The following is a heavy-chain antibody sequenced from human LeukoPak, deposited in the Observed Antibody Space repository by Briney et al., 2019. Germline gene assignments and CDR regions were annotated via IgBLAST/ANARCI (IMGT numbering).Heavy chain of an antibody. D-gene: IGHD1-26*01. Sequence: SQTLSLTCTVSGGSISSGAYYWSWIRQPAGKGLEWIGRIYTTRSTNYNPSLKSRVTISVDTSKNQFSLKLSSVTAADTAVYYRAASGTYYSGLLFDYWGQGTLVTVSS. V-gene: IGHV4-61*02. CDR3: AASGTYYSGLLFDY. J-gene: IGHJ4*02. CDR2: IYTTRST. CDR1: GGSISSGAYY.